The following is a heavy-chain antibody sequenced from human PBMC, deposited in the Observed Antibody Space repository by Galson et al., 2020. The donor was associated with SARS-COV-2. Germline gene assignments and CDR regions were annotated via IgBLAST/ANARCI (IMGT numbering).Heavy chain of an antibody. V-gene: IGHV3-23*01. Sequence: GESLKISCAAPGFTFSSYAMSWVRQAPGKGLEWVSAISGSGGSTYYADSVKGRFTISRDNSKNTLYLQMNSLSAEDTAVYYCAKASKGIGRRMRFFGVVTPQRYSSMDGCGKGTTATVSS. J-gene: IGHJ6*03. D-gene: IGHD3-3*01. CDR1: GFTFSSYA. CDR2: ISGSGGST. CDR3: AKASKGIGRRMRFFGVVTPQRYSSMDG.